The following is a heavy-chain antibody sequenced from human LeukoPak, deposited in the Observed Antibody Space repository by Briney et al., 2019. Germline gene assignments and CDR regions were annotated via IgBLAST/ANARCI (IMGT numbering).Heavy chain of an antibody. V-gene: IGHV3-30-3*01. Sequence: GGSLRLSCAASGFTFSSYAMHWVRQAPGKGLEWVAVISYDGSNKYYADSVKGRFTISRDNSKNTLYLQMNSLRAEDTAVYYCARALRITIFGVVALYYGMDVWGQGTTVTVSS. CDR3: ARALRITIFGVVALYYGMDV. CDR2: ISYDGSNK. CDR1: GFTFSSYA. D-gene: IGHD3-3*01. J-gene: IGHJ6*02.